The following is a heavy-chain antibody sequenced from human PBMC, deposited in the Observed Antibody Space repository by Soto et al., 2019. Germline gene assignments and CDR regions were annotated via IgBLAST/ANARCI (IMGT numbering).Heavy chain of an antibody. CDR1: GGTFSSYA. CDR3: ARVPPLVEGWFDP. Sequence: SVKVSCKASGGTFSSYAISRVRQAPGQGLEWMGGIIPIFGTANYAQKFQGRVTITADESTSTAYMELSSLRSEDTAVYYCARVPPLVEGWFDPWGQGTLVTVSS. J-gene: IGHJ5*02. CDR2: IIPIFGTA. V-gene: IGHV1-69*13. D-gene: IGHD2-15*01.